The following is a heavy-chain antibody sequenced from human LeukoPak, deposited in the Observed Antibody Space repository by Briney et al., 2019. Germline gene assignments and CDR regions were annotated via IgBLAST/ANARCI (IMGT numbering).Heavy chain of an antibody. V-gene: IGHV3-23*01. J-gene: IGHJ1*01. CDR1: GFTFGSYV. Sequence: GGSLRLSCAASGFTFGSYVMSWVRQAPGKGLEWVSFITPNADRTSYADSVEGRFTISRDNPRNTLYMQMNSQRDEDTALYYCAIMHGYYDGSGYWVQWGQGTLVTVSS. CDR3: AIMHGYYDGSGYWVQ. CDR2: ITPNADRT. D-gene: IGHD3-22*01.